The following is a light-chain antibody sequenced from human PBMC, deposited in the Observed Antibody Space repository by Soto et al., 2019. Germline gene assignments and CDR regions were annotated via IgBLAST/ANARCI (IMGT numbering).Light chain of an antibody. V-gene: IGKV1-5*01. Sequence: DCQMPLSPSTLSASIGDRVTITCRASQSVGGWLAWYQQKPGKAPKLLIYDASSLESGVPSRFSGSGSGTEFTLTISSLQPDDFATYYCQQYNSYSPSTFGQGTKVDI. CDR2: DAS. CDR3: QQYNSYSPST. J-gene: IGKJ1*01. CDR1: QSVGGW.